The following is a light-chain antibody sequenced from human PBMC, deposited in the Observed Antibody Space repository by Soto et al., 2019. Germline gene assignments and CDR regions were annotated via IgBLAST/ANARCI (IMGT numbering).Light chain of an antibody. J-gene: IGKJ5*01. CDR3: QQRHMWPIT. Sequence: EVVFTQSPVTLSLCAGEIATLSCMASQILRGLLAWYQQKPGQAPRLLIYDAYNRATGIPPRFSGSGSGTDFTLTISSLEPEDSAVYYCQQRHMWPITFGQGTRLEIK. CDR2: DAY. V-gene: IGKV3-11*01. CDR1: QILRGL.